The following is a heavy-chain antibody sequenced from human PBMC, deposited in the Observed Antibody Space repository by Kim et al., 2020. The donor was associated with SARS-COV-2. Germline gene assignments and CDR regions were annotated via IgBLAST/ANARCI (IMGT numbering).Heavy chain of an antibody. V-gene: IGHV1-46*01. CDR2: INPSGGST. Sequence: ASVKVSCKASGYTFTSYYMHWVRQAPGQGLEWMGIINPSGGSTSYAQKFQGRVTMTRDTSTSTVYMELSSLRSEDTAVYYCARDFAQNVGDYYYYGMDVWGQGTTVTVSS. J-gene: IGHJ6*02. CDR3: ARDFAQNVGDYYYYGMDV. D-gene: IGHD3-16*01. CDR1: GYTFTSYY.